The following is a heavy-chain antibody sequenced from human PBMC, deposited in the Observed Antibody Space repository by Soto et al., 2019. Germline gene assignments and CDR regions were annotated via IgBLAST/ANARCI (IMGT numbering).Heavy chain of an antibody. D-gene: IGHD2-2*01. CDR2: ISYDGSNK. V-gene: IGHV3-30*18. J-gene: IGHJ3*02. CDR1: GFTFSSYG. Sequence: QVQLVESGGGVVQPGRSLRLSCAASGFTFSSYGMHWVRQAPGKGLEWVAVISYDGSNKYYADSVKGRFTISRDNSKNTLYLQMNSLRAEDTAVYYCEKVRTSRTNDAFDIWGQGTMVTVSS. CDR3: EKVRTSRTNDAFDI.